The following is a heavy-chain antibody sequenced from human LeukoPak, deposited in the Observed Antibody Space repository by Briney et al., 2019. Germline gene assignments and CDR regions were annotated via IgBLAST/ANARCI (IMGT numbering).Heavy chain of an antibody. D-gene: IGHD3-9*01. CDR2: MNPDSGDT. Sequence: GASVKVSCKASGYTFTTYDMTWVRQATGQGLEWMGWMNPDSGDTGYAQKFQGRVAMTRDTSISTAFMELSSLGSDDTAIYYCARGLGDYNTDWFPVSGYWGQGTLVTVSS. J-gene: IGHJ4*02. V-gene: IGHV1-8*01. CDR3: ARGLGDYNTDWFPVSGY. CDR1: GYTFTTYD.